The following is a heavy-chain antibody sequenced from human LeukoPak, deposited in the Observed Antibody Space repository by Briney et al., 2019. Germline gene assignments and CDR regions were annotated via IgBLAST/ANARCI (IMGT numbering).Heavy chain of an antibody. CDR3: ARESSITIFGVVIHNWFDP. V-gene: IGHV3-7*01. CDR1: GFTFNSYW. D-gene: IGHD3-3*01. Sequence: PGGSLRLSCAASGFTFNSYWMSWVRQAPGKGLEWVANIKQDGSEKYYVDSVKGRFTISRDNAKNSLYLQMNSLRAEDTAVYYCARESSITIFGVVIHNWFDPWGQGTLVTVSS. J-gene: IGHJ5*02. CDR2: IKQDGSEK.